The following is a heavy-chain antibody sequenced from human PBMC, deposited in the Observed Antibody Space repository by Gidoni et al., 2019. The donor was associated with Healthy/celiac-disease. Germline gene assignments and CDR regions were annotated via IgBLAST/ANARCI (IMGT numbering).Heavy chain of an antibody. Sequence: QVQLVESGGGVVQPGRSLRLSCAASGFTFSSYGMHWVRQAPGKGLEWVAVIWYDGSNKYYADSVKGRFTISRDNSKNTLYLQMNSLRAEDTAVYYCARGFPQGFVGATYFDYWGQGTLVTVSS. CDR3: ARGFPQGFVGATYFDY. D-gene: IGHD1-26*01. V-gene: IGHV3-33*01. J-gene: IGHJ4*02. CDR2: IWYDGSNK. CDR1: GFTFSSYG.